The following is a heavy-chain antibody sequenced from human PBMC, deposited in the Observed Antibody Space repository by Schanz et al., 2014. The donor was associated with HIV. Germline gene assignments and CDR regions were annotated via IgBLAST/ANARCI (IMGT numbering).Heavy chain of an antibody. CDR1: EFTFSSYG. V-gene: IGHV3-33*08. Sequence: QVQLVESGGGVVQPGRSLRLSCAASEFTFSSYGMHWVRQAPGKGLEWVAILWNDGSNKNYADSVKGRFNISRDNSKNTLYLQMNSLRAEDTAVYYCARDRMTANWKNDMDVWGQGTTVTVSS. CDR3: ARDRMTANWKNDMDV. D-gene: IGHD2-21*02. J-gene: IGHJ6*02. CDR2: LWNDGSNK.